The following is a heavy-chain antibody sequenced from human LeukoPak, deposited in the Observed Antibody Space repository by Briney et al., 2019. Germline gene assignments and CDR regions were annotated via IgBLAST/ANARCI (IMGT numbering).Heavy chain of an antibody. CDR3: AAGRDSQLFGMDV. D-gene: IGHD1-1*01. V-gene: IGHV3-9*01. J-gene: IGHJ6*02. CDR1: GFTFDDYA. Sequence: PGGSLRVSCAASGFTFDDYAMHWVRQAPGKGLEWVSSISWHNGNIAYADSVKGRFTISRDNAKNSLYLQMNSLRAEDTALYYCAAGRDSQLFGMDVWGQGTTVSVSS. CDR2: ISWHNGNI.